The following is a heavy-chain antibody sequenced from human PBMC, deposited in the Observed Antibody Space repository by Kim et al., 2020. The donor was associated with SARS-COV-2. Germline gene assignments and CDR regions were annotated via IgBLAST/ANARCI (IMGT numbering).Heavy chain of an antibody. Sequence: PSLKSRVTRSVDKSKNQFSLKLSSVTAADTAVYYCARSITIFGVVITFDYWGQGTLVTVS. D-gene: IGHD3-3*01. J-gene: IGHJ4*02. CDR3: ARSITIFGVVITFDY. V-gene: IGHV4-4*02.